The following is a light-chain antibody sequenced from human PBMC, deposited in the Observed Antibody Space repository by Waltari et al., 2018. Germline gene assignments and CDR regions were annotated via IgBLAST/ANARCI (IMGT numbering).Light chain of an antibody. V-gene: IGKV2-30*02. CDR1: QSLVHSDGKIY. CDR3: MQATHWPLT. CDR2: KIS. J-gene: IGKJ1*01. Sequence: DVVMTQSPLFLPVTLGQPASISCKSSQSLVHSDGKIYLNWVQQRPGQSPRRLMYKISNRYSGVQDRFSGSGSGTDFTLKISRVEAEDGVVYYCMQATHWPLTFGQGTKVEIK.